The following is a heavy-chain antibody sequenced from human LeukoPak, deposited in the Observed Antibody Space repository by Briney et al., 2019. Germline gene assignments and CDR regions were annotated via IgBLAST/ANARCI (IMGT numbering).Heavy chain of an antibody. CDR1: GYTFTSYY. V-gene: IGHV1-46*01. CDR3: ARVVIHDSSGYYVVEAFDI. J-gene: IGHJ3*02. CDR2: INPSGGGT. D-gene: IGHD3-22*01. Sequence: ASVKVSCKASGYTFTSYYMHWVRQAPGQGLEWMGIINPSGGGTTYAQRFQGRVTMTRDTSTSTVYMELSSLRSEDTAVYYCARVVIHDSSGYYVVEAFDIWGQGTMVTVSS.